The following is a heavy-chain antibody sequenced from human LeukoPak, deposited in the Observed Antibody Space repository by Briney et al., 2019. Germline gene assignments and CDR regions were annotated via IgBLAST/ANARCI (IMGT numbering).Heavy chain of an antibody. CDR3: ARQGGYYLYYFDY. V-gene: IGHV5-51*01. CDR1: GYSFDTYW. J-gene: IGHJ4*02. Sequence: GESLKISCKGSGYSFDTYWIAWVRQMPGKGLEWMGIIFPRDSDTRYSPSFQGQVTISADKSINTAYLQWSSLKASDTAMYYCARQGGYYLYYFDYWGQGSLVTVSS. CDR2: IFPRDSDT. D-gene: IGHD3-22*01.